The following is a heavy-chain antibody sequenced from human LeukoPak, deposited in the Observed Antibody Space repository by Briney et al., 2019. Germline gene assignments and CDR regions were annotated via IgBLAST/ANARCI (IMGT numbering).Heavy chain of an antibody. V-gene: IGHV3-66*04. J-gene: IGHJ4*02. Sequence: PGGSLRLSCAASGFIFSDNDIKWVRQAPGKGLEWVSLIYADGSTHYTDSVKGRFSISRDNSQNTVYLQMNSLRGEDTAVYFCAKRSVPGRPGYWGQGTLVTVSS. D-gene: IGHD3-3*01. CDR1: GFIFSDND. CDR3: AKRSVPGRPGY. CDR2: IYADGST.